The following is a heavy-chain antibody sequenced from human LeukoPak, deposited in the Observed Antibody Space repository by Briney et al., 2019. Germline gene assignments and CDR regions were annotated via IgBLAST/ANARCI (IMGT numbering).Heavy chain of an antibody. CDR3: ARGGGYSGYDQGFGARYAFDI. J-gene: IGHJ3*02. CDR2: MNPNSGNT. CDR1: GYTFTSYD. Sequence: ASVKVSCKASGYTFTSYDINWVRRATGQGLEWMGWMNPNSGNTGYAQKFQGRVTITRNTSISTAYMELSSLRSEDTAVYYCARGGGYSGYDQGFGARYAFDIWGQGTMVTVSS. V-gene: IGHV1-8*03. D-gene: IGHD5-12*01.